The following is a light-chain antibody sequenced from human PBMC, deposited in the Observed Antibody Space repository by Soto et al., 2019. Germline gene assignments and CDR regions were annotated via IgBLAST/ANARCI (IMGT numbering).Light chain of an antibody. J-gene: IGLJ1*01. Sequence: QSALTQPRSVSGSPGQSVTISCTGTSSDVGGYNYVSWYQHHPGKAPKLMIYDVTKRPSGVRDRFSASKSGNTASLTISGLRAEDEADYYCCPYAGSYTYVFGTGTKV. CDR1: SSDVGGYNY. CDR2: DVT. V-gene: IGLV2-11*01. CDR3: CPYAGSYTYV.